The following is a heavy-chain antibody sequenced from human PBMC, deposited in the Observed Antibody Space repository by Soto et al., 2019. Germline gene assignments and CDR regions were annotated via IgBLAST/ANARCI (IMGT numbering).Heavy chain of an antibody. Sequence: PSETLSLTCTVSGGSISSYCWSGIRQPPGKGLEWIGYIYDSGSTNYNPSLKSRGTISVDTSKNQFSLRLTSVTAADTAVYYCAAAPRYWGQRTPVTVSS. J-gene: IGHJ4*02. CDR1: GGSISSYC. CDR3: AAAPRY. V-gene: IGHV4-59*01. CDR2: IYDSGST.